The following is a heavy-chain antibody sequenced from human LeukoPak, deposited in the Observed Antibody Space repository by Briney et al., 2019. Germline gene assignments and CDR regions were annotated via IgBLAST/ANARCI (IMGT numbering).Heavy chain of an antibody. Sequence: PSQNLSLNCTVSGGSISSGGYYWSWIRQHPGKGLKWIGYIYYSGSTYYNPSLRNPVTISVDTSKNQFSLKLSSETAADTAVYYCARAHLYYYGSGSYYRGPYFDYWGQGTLVTVSS. D-gene: IGHD3-10*01. CDR2: IYYSGST. J-gene: IGHJ4*02. CDR3: ARAHLYYYGSGSYYRGPYFDY. CDR1: GGSISSGGYY. V-gene: IGHV4-31*01.